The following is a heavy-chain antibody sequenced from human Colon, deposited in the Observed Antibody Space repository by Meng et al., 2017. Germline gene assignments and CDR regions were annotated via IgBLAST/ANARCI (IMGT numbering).Heavy chain of an antibody. CDR3: ARDRGGGWAYYYYGMNV. Sequence: GESLKISCAASGFTFSSYSMNWVRQAPGKGLEWVSSISSSSSYIYYADSVKGRFTISRDNAKNSLYLQMNSLRAEDTAVYYCARDRGGGWAYYYYGMNVWGQETTVTVSS. D-gene: IGHD6-19*01. V-gene: IGHV3-21*01. J-gene: IGHJ6*02. CDR2: ISSSSSYI. CDR1: GFTFSSYS.